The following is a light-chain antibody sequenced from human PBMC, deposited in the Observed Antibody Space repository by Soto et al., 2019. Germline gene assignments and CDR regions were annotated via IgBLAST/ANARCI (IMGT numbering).Light chain of an antibody. Sequence: QSVLTQPASVSGSPGQSITISCTGTSSDVGGYNYVSWYQQHPGKAPKLMIYEDSNRPSGVSHRFSGSKSGNTASLTISGLQAEDDADYYCSSYTSSSKVVFGAGTKLTVL. CDR1: SSDVGGYNY. V-gene: IGLV2-14*01. CDR3: SSYTSSSKVV. J-gene: IGLJ2*01. CDR2: EDS.